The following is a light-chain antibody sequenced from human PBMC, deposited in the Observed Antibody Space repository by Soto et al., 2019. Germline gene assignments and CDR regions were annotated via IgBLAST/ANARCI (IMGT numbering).Light chain of an antibody. Sequence: DIQMAQSPSSLSASVGDRVTITCRASQSITNYLNWYQQKLGRAPKLLIYIASSLQSGVPSRFSGSGSGTDFTLTISSLQPEDFATYYCQQTYSFPRTFGQGTRVEIK. V-gene: IGKV1-39*01. CDR2: IAS. CDR1: QSITNY. J-gene: IGKJ1*01. CDR3: QQTYSFPRT.